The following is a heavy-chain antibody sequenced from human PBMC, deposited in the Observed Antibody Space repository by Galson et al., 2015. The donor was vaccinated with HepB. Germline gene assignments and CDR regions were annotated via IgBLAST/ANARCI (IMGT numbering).Heavy chain of an antibody. J-gene: IGHJ4*02. Sequence: SVKVSCKASGGTFSNYALGWVRQAPGQGLEWMGEFIPILSIPDYAQNFQGRVTITADESTNTAYMELNSLRSEDAAVYYCAARSTSEYYFDYWGQGTLVTVSS. D-gene: IGHD5/OR15-5a*01. V-gene: IGHV1-69*10. CDR3: AARSTSEYYFDY. CDR2: FIPILSIP. CDR1: GGTFSNYA.